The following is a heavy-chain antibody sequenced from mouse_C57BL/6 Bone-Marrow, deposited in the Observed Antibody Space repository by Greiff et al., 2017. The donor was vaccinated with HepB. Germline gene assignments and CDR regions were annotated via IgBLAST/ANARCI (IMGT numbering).Heavy chain of an antibody. CDR1: GYTFTDYN. CDR3: ARSYYGNYGFAY. CDR2: INPNNGGT. Sequence: VQLQQSGPELVKPGASVKMSCKASGYTFTDYNMHWVKQSHGKSLEWIGYINPNNGGTSYNQKFKGKATLTVNKSSSTAYMELRSLTSEDSAVYYCARSYYGNYGFAYWGQGTLVTVSA. V-gene: IGHV1-22*01. J-gene: IGHJ3*01. D-gene: IGHD2-10*01.